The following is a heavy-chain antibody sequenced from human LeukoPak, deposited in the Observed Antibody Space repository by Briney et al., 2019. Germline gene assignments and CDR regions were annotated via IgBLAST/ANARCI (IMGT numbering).Heavy chain of an antibody. V-gene: IGHV3-23*01. CDR1: GFTFSTYA. J-gene: IGHJ4*02. Sequence: GGSLRLSCAASGFTFSTYAMTWVRQAPGKGLEWVSAISGSVGTTYYADSVKGRFTISRDNSKNTLYLQMNSLRAEDTAVYYCAKAFLGYCSGGSCFDFDYWGQGTLVTVSS. D-gene: IGHD2-15*01. CDR3: AKAFLGYCSGGSCFDFDY. CDR2: ISGSVGTT.